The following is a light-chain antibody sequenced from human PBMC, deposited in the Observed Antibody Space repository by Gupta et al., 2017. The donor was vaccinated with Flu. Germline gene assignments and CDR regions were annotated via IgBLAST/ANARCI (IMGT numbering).Light chain of an antibody. CDR3: SSYVAGDSLL. J-gene: IGLJ3*02. CDR2: EVS. Sequence: QSALTQPPSASGSPGQSVTISCTGTSSDVGAYNYVSWYQQYPGKVPKLLIYEVSKRPSGVPDRFSGSKSGNTASLTVSGLQADDEADFYCSSYVAGDSLLFGGGTKLTVL. V-gene: IGLV2-8*01. CDR1: SSDVGAYNY.